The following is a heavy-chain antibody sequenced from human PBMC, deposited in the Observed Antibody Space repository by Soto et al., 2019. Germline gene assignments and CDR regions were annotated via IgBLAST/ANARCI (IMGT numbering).Heavy chain of an antibody. CDR2: TYYRSKWYN. CDR1: GDSVPSNSAA. D-gene: IGHD6-19*01. Sequence: PSQTLSLTCAISGDSVPSNSAAWNWFRQSTSRGLEWLGRTYYRSKWYNDYAVSVKSRITINPDTSKNQFSLQLNSVTPEDTAVYYCARVRVAGTYNWFDPWGQGTLVTVSS. V-gene: IGHV6-1*01. J-gene: IGHJ5*02. CDR3: ARVRVAGTYNWFDP.